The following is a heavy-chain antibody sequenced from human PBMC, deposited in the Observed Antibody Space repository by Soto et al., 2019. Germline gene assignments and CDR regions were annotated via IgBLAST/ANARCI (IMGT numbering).Heavy chain of an antibody. Sequence: GESLKISCNGSGYSFTSYWIGWVRQMPGKGLEWMGIIYPGDSDTRYSPSFQGQVTISADKSISTAYLQWSSLKASDTAMYYCARHQAAGPYYYYYGMDVWGQGTTVTVSS. CDR2: IYPGDSDT. V-gene: IGHV5-51*01. CDR3: ARHQAAGPYYYYYGMDV. D-gene: IGHD6-13*01. CDR1: GYSFTSYW. J-gene: IGHJ6*02.